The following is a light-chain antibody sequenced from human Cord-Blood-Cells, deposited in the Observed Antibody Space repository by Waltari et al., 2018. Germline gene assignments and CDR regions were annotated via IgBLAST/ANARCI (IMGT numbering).Light chain of an antibody. V-gene: IGLV2-14*01. CDR3: SSYTSSSTVV. Sequence: QPALTQPAPASGSPRQSRTNSRTGTTSDAGGSNNVSWYQQHPDKAPKLMIDDVTNRPSVVSNRSSGSKSGNTASLTISGLQAEEEADYYCSSYTSSSTVVFGGGTKLTVL. CDR2: DVT. CDR1: TSDAGGSNN. J-gene: IGLJ2*01.